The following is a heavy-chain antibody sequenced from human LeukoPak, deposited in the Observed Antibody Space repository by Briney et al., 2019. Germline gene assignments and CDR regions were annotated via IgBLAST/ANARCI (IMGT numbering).Heavy chain of an antibody. CDR1: GFTFDDYG. CDR2: LNGNGDIT. V-gene: IGHV3-20*01. J-gene: IGHJ4*02. Sequence: GGSLRLSCAASGFTFDDYGMSWVRQAPGKGLEWVSGLNGNGDITGYADSVKGRFIISRDNAKNSLYLQMNSLRAEDTALYHCARKGVGGELGGFDYWGQGTLVTVSS. D-gene: IGHD3-16*01. CDR3: ARKGVGGELGGFDY.